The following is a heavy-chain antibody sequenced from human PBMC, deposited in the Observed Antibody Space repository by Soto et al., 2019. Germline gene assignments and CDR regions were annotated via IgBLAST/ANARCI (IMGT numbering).Heavy chain of an antibody. CDR3: ARISRGYSYFDY. CDR2: IDWDDDK. J-gene: IGHJ4*02. CDR1: GVSLSTSGMR. Sequence: SGPTLVNPTQTLTLTCTFSGVSLSTSGMRVSWIRQPPGKALEWLARIDWDDDKFYSTSLKTRLTISKDTSKNQVVLTMTNMDPVDTATYYCARISRGYSYFDYWGQGTLVTVSS. D-gene: IGHD5-18*01. V-gene: IGHV2-70*04.